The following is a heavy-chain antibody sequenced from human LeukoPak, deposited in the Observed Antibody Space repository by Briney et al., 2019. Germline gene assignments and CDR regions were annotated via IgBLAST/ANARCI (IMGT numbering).Heavy chain of an antibody. D-gene: IGHD2-2*02. J-gene: IGHJ4*02. CDR1: GFTFNNYG. Sequence: GGSLRLSCTASGFTFNNYGMSWVRQAPGKGLEWVSSIITTGGDTDYADSVKGRFTISRDSSRNTLYMQMNSLRAEDTAVYYCAKTSRRLCSSSSCYTLDSWGQGALVTVSS. V-gene: IGHV3-23*01. CDR2: IITTGGDT. CDR3: AKTSRRLCSSSSCYTLDS.